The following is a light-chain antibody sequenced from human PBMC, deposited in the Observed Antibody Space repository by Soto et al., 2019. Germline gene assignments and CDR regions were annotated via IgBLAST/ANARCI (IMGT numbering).Light chain of an antibody. V-gene: IGKV1-5*03. CDR3: LQYSTYWT. J-gene: IGKJ1*01. Sequence: DIQMTQSPSTLSASVGDRVTITCRASQSISSWLAWYQQKTGKAPKLLIYKASSLESGVPARFSGSGSGTEFTLTISSLQPDDFATYYCLQYSTYWTFGQGTKVEIK. CDR1: QSISSW. CDR2: KAS.